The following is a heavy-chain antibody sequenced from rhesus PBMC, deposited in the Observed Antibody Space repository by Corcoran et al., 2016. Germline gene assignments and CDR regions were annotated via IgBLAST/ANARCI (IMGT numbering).Heavy chain of an antibody. CDR3: AKMVSSWNNPAFDF. Sequence: LHLQESGPGLVKPSETLSLTWVLLGGSILVSCWIWIRRSPGKGLEWIGRLHGSGGYTDYSPSLKSRVTISLDTSKNHLSLKLTSVTAADTAVYFCAKMVSSWNNPAFDFWGQGLRVTVSS. V-gene: IGHV4-160*01. J-gene: IGHJ3*01. CDR1: GGSILVSC. CDR2: LHGSGGYT. D-gene: IGHD1-20*01.